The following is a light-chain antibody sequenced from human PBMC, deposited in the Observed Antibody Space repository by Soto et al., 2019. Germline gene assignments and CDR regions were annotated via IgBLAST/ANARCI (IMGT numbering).Light chain of an antibody. J-gene: IGKJ4*01. CDR1: QDISSH. CDR3: QQVKTYPLT. CDR2: AAS. Sequence: DLQLTQSPSFLSASVGDRVTITCRASQDISSHLAWYQQKPGKAPKLLIYAASTLQSGVPSGFGGSGSGTEFTLTITSLQPEDFATYYCQQVKTYPLTFGGGTKVEIK. V-gene: IGKV1-9*01.